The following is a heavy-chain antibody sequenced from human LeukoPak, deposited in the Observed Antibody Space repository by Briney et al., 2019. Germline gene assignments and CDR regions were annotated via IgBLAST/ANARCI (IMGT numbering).Heavy chain of an antibody. CDR2: IYPGDSDT. CDR3: ARLTGTQNYFDY. D-gene: IGHD2-8*02. V-gene: IGHV5-51*01. J-gene: IGHJ4*02. Sequence: GESLKISCQGSGYSFNSYWIAWVRQMPGKGLEWMGIIYPGDSDTRYSPSFQGQVTISADKSISTAYLQWGSLKASDTAIYYCARLTGTQNYFDYWGQGTLVTVSS. CDR1: GYSFNSYW.